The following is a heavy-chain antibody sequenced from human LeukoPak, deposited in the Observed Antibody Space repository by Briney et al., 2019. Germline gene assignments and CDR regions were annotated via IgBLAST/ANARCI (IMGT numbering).Heavy chain of an antibody. CDR2: ISYDGSYT. CDR1: GFTFSSYN. D-gene: IGHD2-2*01. Sequence: PGRSLRLSCAASGFTFSSYNFHWLRQAPGKGLEWLTVISYDGSYTSYGASVKGRFTVSRDNSQNTLYLQMNGLRAEDTALYYCARVHSAMPSYWGPGTLVTVSS. CDR3: ARVHSAMPSY. V-gene: IGHV3-30*03. J-gene: IGHJ4*02.